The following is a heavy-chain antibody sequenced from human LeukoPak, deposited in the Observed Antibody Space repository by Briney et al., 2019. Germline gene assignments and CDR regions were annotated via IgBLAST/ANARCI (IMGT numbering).Heavy chain of an antibody. CDR3: ARLAAAGTRNVDY. Sequence: PGGSLRLSCAASGFTFSSYAMHWVRQAPGKGLEWAAVISYDGSNKYYADSVKGRFTISRDNSKNTLYLQMNSLRAEDTAVYYCARLAAAGTRNVDYWGQGTLVTVSS. D-gene: IGHD6-13*01. J-gene: IGHJ4*02. CDR1: GFTFSSYA. V-gene: IGHV3-30-3*01. CDR2: ISYDGSNK.